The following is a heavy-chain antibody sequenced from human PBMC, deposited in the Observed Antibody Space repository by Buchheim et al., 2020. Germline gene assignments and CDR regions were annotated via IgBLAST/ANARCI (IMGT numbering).Heavy chain of an antibody. D-gene: IGHD3-22*01. Sequence: EVPLVESGGGLVQPGGSLRLSCAASGFTFSSYWMHWVRQAPGKGLVCVARINSDGRTTTYADSVKGRFTISRDNAMNTVYLQMNSLRAEDTAVYYCVTSGSYYYYAMDVWGQGTT. J-gene: IGHJ6*02. CDR1: GFTFSSYW. CDR2: INSDGRTT. V-gene: IGHV3-74*01. CDR3: VTSGSYYYYAMDV.